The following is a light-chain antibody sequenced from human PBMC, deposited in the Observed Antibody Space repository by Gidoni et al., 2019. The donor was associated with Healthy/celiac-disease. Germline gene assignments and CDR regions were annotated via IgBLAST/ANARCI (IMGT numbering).Light chain of an antibody. CDR2: AAS. V-gene: IGKV1-39*01. CDR3: QQSYSTPIT. CDR1: QSISSY. J-gene: IGKJ5*01. Sequence: DIQMTQDPSSLSASVGERVNITCRASQSISSYLNWYQHKPGKAPKLLIYAASSLQSGVPSRFSGSGSGTDFTLTISSLQPEDFATYYCQQSYSTPITFXXXTRLEIK.